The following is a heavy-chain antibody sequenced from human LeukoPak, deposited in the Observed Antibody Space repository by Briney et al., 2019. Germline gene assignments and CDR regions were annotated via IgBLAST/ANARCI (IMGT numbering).Heavy chain of an antibody. CDR1: GDSTNTYF. J-gene: IGHJ4*02. V-gene: IGHV4-59*01. CDR2: IYYTGTT. D-gene: IGHD4-17*01. Sequence: SETLSLTCTISGDSTNTYFWSWIRQPPGKGLEWIGYIYYTGTTNYSPSLKSRVTISVDTSKNQFSLKVSSVTAADTGVYYCASKSTDHGELRFDYWGQGTLVTVSS. CDR3: ASKSTDHGELRFDY.